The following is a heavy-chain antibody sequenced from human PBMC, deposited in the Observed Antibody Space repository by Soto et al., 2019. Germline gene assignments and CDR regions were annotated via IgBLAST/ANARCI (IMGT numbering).Heavy chain of an antibody. CDR1: GFTVSSNY. CDR3: AREGVVATSD. J-gene: IGHJ4*02. D-gene: IGHD2-15*01. Sequence: EVQLVESGGGLVQPGGSLRLSCAASGFTVSSNYMSWVRQAPGKGLEWVSVIYSGGSTNYAESVKGRFTISRDNSKTTLYLQMNSLRAEDTAVYYCAREGVVATSDWGQGTLVTVSS. V-gene: IGHV3-66*01. CDR2: IYSGGST.